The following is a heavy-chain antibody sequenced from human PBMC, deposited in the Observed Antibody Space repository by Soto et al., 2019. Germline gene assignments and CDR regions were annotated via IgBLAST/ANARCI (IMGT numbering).Heavy chain of an antibody. CDR2: VYYSGST. CDR1: GASLSSSY. D-gene: IGHD1-26*01. J-gene: IGHJ4*02. Sequence: QVQLQESGPGLVKPSETLSLTCVVSGASLSSSYWSWIRQPPGKGLEWIGYVYYSGSTNYNSSLKRRATISVDTSKNQFSLTLSSVTAADTAVYYCAGHGTPYSYSDHWGQGTLVTVSS. CDR3: AGHGTPYSYSDH. V-gene: IGHV4-59*08.